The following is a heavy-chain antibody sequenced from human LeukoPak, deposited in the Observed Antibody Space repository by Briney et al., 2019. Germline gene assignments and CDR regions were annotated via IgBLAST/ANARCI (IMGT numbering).Heavy chain of an antibody. J-gene: IGHJ4*02. CDR1: GFTFSSYS. CDR2: ISSSSSYI. V-gene: IGHV3-21*01. CDR3: ARGIYGSGRVPAHFDY. D-gene: IGHD3-10*01. Sequence: TGGSLRLSCAASGFTFSSYSMNWVRQAPGKGLEWVSSISSSSSYIYYADSVKGRSTISRDNAKNSLYLQMNSLRAEDTAVYYCARGIYGSGRVPAHFDYWGQGTLVTVSS.